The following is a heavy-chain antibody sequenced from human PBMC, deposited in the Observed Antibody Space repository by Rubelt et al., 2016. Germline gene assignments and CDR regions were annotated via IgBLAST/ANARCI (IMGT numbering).Heavy chain of an antibody. Sequence: QVQLVQSGAEMKKPEASVMVSCKASGGTFRKYSISWVRQAPGQGLEWMGRILPILKKANYAQMFQGRVTITADQTTGTADRELSGLRSEETAVDYGATTLEPSWFDPWGQGTLVTVSS. CDR2: ILPILKKA. CDR3: ATTLEPSWFDP. D-gene: IGHD1-1*01. J-gene: IGHJ5*02. V-gene: IGHV1-69*04. CDR1: GGTFRKYS.